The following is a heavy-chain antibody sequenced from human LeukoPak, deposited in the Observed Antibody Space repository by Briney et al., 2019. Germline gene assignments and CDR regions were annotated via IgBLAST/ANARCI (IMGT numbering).Heavy chain of an antibody. D-gene: IGHD3-16*02. V-gene: IGHV4-59*01. CDR2: IYYSGST. J-gene: IGHJ5*02. Sequence: SETLSLTCTVSGGSISSYYWSWIRQPPGKGLEWIGYIYYSGSTNYNPSLKSRVTISVDTSKNQFSLKLSSVTAADTAVYYCARAGAYDYVWGSYRYTCPLDPWGQGTLVTVTS. CDR3: ARAGAYDYVWGSYRYTCPLDP. CDR1: GGSISSYY.